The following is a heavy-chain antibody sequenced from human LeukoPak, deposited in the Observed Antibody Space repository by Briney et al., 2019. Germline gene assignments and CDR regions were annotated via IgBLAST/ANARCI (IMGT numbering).Heavy chain of an antibody. Sequence: SETLSLTCAVYGGSFSGYYWSWIRQPPGKGLEWSGEINHSGSNNYNPSLKSRVTISVDTSKNQFSLKLSSVTAADTAVYYCASPSGSYSPGAFDIWGQGTMVTVSS. J-gene: IGHJ3*02. CDR2: INHSGSN. V-gene: IGHV4-34*01. CDR1: GGSFSGYY. CDR3: ASPSGSYSPGAFDI. D-gene: IGHD1-26*01.